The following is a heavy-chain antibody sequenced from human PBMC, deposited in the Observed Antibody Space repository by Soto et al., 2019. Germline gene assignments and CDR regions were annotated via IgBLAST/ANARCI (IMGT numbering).Heavy chain of an antibody. J-gene: IGHJ2*01. CDR1: GGSISGGVHS. V-gene: IGHV4-30-4*01. Sequence: QVQLQESGPGLVKPSETLSLTCTASGGSISGGVHSWSWIRQPPGKGLEWIGHIFDSGSTYYNPSLKSRLTISVDTSKNQFSLRLSSVTAADTAEYYCAREIMPLTNDWYFDLWGRGTLVTVSS. D-gene: IGHD2-8*01. CDR3: AREIMPLTNDWYFDL. CDR2: IFDSGST.